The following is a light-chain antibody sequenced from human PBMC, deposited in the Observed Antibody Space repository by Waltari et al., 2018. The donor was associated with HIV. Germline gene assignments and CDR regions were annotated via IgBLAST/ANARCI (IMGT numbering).Light chain of an antibody. J-gene: IGKJ1*01. Sequence: EIVMTQSPATLSVSPGERASLSCRASQGADDDLAWFQQKPGQPPRLLIFGASTRTTDTPARFSGSGSGTDFTLTISGLQSEDFAVYYCQQYYNWPLWTFGQGTRVEIK. CDR1: QGADDD. CDR3: QQYYNWPLWT. CDR2: GAS. V-gene: IGKV3-15*01.